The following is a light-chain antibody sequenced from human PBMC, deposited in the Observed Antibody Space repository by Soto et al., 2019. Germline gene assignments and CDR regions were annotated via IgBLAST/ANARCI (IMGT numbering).Light chain of an antibody. V-gene: IGKV1-27*01. Sequence: DIQITHSPSSLSASVVDRVTITFRASQGISNYLAWYQQKPGKVPKLLIYAASTLQSGVPSRFSGSGSGTDFTLTISSLQPEDVATYYCQKYNGAPPWTFGPGTKVDIK. CDR2: AAS. J-gene: IGKJ1*01. CDR1: QGISNY. CDR3: QKYNGAPPWT.